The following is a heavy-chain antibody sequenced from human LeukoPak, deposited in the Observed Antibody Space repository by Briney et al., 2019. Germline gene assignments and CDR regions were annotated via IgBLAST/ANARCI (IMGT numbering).Heavy chain of an antibody. J-gene: IGHJ4*02. CDR3: ASQSYYDFWSGYPKALDY. CDR1: GFTFDDYG. V-gene: IGHV3-20*04. Sequence: GGSLRLSCAASGFTFDDYGMSWVRQAPGKGLEWVSGINWNGGSTGYADSVKGRFTISRDNAKNSLYLQMNSLRAEDTAVYYCASQSYYDFWSGYPKALDYWGQGTLVTVSS. D-gene: IGHD3-3*01. CDR2: INWNGGST.